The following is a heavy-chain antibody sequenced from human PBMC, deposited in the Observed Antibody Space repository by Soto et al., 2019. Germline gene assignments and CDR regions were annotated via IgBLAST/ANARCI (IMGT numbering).Heavy chain of an antibody. J-gene: IGHJ6*02. CDR1: GGTFSSYA. D-gene: IGHD6-13*01. CDR2: IIPIFGTA. V-gene: IGHV1-69*13. Sequence: SVKVSYKASGGTFSSYAISWVRQAPGQGLEWIGGIIPIFGTANYTQKFQGRVTIPADESTSTAYMELSSLRSEDTSVYYCARDIETDSIAAAGMDYYYGMDVWGQGTTVTVSS. CDR3: ARDIETDSIAAAGMDYYYGMDV.